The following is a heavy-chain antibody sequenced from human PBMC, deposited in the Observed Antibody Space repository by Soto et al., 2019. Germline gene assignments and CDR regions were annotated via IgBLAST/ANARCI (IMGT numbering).Heavy chain of an antibody. CDR2: IYASGGSS. CDR3: AKDRDSSGWYKDF. Sequence: PGGSLRLSCTASGFTFSSYAMSWVRQAPGKGLECISCIYASGGSSYYVDSVKGRFTISRDNSENTLYLQMNSLRAEDTAIYYCAKDRDSSGWYKDFWGQGTLVTVSS. J-gene: IGHJ4*02. CDR1: GFTFSSYA. V-gene: IGHV3-23*01. D-gene: IGHD6-19*01.